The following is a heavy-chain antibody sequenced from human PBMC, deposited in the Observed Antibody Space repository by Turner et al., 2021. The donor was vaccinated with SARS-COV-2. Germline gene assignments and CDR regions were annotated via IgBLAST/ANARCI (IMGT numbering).Heavy chain of an antibody. CDR3: AKDTGWGLESPYYFDY. D-gene: IGHD2-8*02. CDR1: GFTFSSYA. J-gene: IGHJ4*02. V-gene: IGHV3-23*01. CDR2: ISVSGGST. Sequence: EVQLLESGGGLVQPGGSLDLSCAAPGFTFSSYAMSWVRQAPGKGLEWVSAISVSGGSTYYADSVKGRFTISRDNSKNTLYLQMNSLRAEDTAVYYCAKDTGWGLESPYYFDYWGQGTLVTVSS.